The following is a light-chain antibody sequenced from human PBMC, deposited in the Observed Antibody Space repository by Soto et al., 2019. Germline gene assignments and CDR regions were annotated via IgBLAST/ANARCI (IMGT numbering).Light chain of an antibody. V-gene: IGKV1-39*01. J-gene: IGKJ1*01. CDR2: DAS. Sequence: IQMTQSPSSLAASVGDRITITCRASQTISTYVNWYRQKSGAAPELLLYDASTLQGGVPSRFSGGASGIDFTLTISSLQLEDFASYYCHQTYNTPLTFVQGTKVEIK. CDR1: QTISTY. CDR3: HQTYNTPLT.